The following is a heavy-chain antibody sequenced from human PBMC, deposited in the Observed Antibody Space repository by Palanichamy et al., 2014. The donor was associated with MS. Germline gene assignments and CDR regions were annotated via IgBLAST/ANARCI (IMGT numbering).Heavy chain of an antibody. J-gene: IGHJ4*02. Sequence: QLQLQESGPGLVKPSETLSLTCTVSGGSISSSSYYWGWIRQPPGKGLEWIGSIYYSGSTYYNPSLKSRVTISVDTSKNQFSLKLSPVTAADTAVYYCARHVGSSTSCYNVDYWGQGTLVTVSS. CDR3: ARHVGSSTSCYNVDY. D-gene: IGHD2-2*02. CDR1: GGSISSSSYY. CDR2: IYYSGST. V-gene: IGHV4-39*01.